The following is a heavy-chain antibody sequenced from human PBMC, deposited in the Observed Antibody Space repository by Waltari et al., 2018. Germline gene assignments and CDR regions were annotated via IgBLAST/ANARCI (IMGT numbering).Heavy chain of an antibody. D-gene: IGHD2-21*01. J-gene: IGHJ3*02. V-gene: IGHV3-30*02. CDR3: VKEPGLGGDFDI. CDR2: IQRDGTRK. CDR1: GFMLTSNG. Sequence: QVQLVESGGGVVQPGGSLKPPWAAPGFMLTSNGVHWVRQAPGKGLEWVTFIQRDGTRKDYADSVKGRFSISRDTSKNTVYLQMNSLSPEDTAVYYCVKEPGLGGDFDIWGQGTMVTVSS.